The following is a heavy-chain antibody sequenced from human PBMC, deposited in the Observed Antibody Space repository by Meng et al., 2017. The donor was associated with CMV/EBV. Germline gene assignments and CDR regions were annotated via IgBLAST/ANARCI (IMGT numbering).Heavy chain of an antibody. Sequence: ASVKVSCKASGYTFTGYYMHWVRQAPGQGLEWMGWINPNSGGTNYAQKFQGRVTMTRNTSISTAYMELSSLRSEDTAVYYCASELFCSSTSCWWGQGTLVTVSS. CDR3: ASELFCSSTSCW. J-gene: IGHJ4*02. CDR2: INPNSGGT. D-gene: IGHD2-2*01. V-gene: IGHV1-2*02. CDR1: GYTFTGYY.